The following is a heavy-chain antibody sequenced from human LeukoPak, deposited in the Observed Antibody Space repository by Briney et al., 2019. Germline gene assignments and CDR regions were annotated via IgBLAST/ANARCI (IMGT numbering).Heavy chain of an antibody. D-gene: IGHD2-21*02. CDR3: TRDVRCGGDCYSIY. Sequence: PGGSLRPSCAASGFTVSDNYMNWVRQAPGMGLEWVGVVFNGGSTHYADSVRDRFTISRDYSKNTLYLQMNSLRAEDTAVYYCTRDVRCGGDCYSIYWGQGTLVTVSS. CDR1: GFTVSDNY. J-gene: IGHJ4*02. V-gene: IGHV3-66*01. CDR2: VFNGGST.